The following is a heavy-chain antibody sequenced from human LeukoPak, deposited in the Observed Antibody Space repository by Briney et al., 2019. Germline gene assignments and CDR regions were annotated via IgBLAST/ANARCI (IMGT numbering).Heavy chain of an antibody. CDR3: ARAPYSSSWYYFDY. Sequence: SETLSLTCAVYGGPFSGYYWTWIRQPPGKGLEWIGYIYYSGSTNYNPSLKSRVTISVDTSKNQFSLKLSSVTAADTAVYYCARAPYSSSWYYFDYWGQGTLVTVPS. J-gene: IGHJ4*02. CDR1: GGPFSGYY. D-gene: IGHD6-13*01. CDR2: IYYSGST. V-gene: IGHV4-59*01.